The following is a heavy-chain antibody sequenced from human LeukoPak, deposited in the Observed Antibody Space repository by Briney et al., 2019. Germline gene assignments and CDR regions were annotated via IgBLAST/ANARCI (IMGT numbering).Heavy chain of an antibody. CDR3: ARDRIDQWLTFDI. Sequence: PGGSLRLSCAASGFTVSSNYMSWVRQAPGKGLEWVAHITWNSGIIGYADSVKGRFTISRDNAKNSLYLQMNSLRAEDTALYYCARDRIDQWLTFDIRGQGTMVTVSS. D-gene: IGHD3-22*01. CDR2: ITWNSGII. J-gene: IGHJ3*02. V-gene: IGHV3-9*01. CDR1: GFTVSSNY.